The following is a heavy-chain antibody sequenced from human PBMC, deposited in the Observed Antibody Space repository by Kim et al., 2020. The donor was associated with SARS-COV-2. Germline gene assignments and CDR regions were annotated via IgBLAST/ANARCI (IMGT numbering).Heavy chain of an antibody. J-gene: IGHJ6*03. Sequence: SETLSLTCAVYGGSFSGYYWSWIRQPPGKGLEWIGEINHSGSTNYNPSLKSRVTISLDTSKNQFSLKLSSVTAADTAVYYCARGLPVTTLFYYYYYMDVWGKGTTVTVSS. CDR3: ARGLPVTTLFYYYYYMDV. CDR2: INHSGST. D-gene: IGHD4-4*01. CDR1: GGSFSGYY. V-gene: IGHV4-34*01.